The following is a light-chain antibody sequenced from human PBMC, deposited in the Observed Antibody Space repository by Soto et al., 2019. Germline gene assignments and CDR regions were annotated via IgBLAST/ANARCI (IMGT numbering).Light chain of an antibody. Sequence: SYELTQPPSVSVAPGQTARIACGGNNIGIRNVHWYQQKPGQAPVLVVYDDSDRPSGIPERFSGSKSGNTAALTISRVEDGDEADYYCQLWDGSSDPVVLGGGTNVTVL. J-gene: IGLJ2*01. CDR3: QLWDGSSDPVV. V-gene: IGLV3-21*02. CDR1: NIGIRN. CDR2: DDS.